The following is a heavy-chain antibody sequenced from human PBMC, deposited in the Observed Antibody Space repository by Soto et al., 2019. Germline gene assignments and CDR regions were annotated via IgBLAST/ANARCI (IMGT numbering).Heavy chain of an antibody. CDR1: GFSLTTDGLG. V-gene: IGHV2-5*01. Sequence: QITLKESGPTLVKPTQTLTLTCTFSGFSLTTDGLGVDWTRQPPGKALEWLGLAYLNDEKRYRPSLQSRPTITRDTSRNQVVLTMINMDRVDTATYFCAHRTTVTSGRNWGQGTLVTVSS. CDR3: AHRTTVTSGRN. D-gene: IGHD4-4*01. J-gene: IGHJ4*02. CDR2: AYLNDEK.